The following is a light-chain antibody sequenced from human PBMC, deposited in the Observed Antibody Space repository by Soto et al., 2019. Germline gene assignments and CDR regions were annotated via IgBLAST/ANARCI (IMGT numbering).Light chain of an antibody. CDR3: AAWDDSLNGVV. V-gene: IGLV1-44*01. J-gene: IGLJ2*01. Sequence: LTQPPSASGTPGQRVTISCSGSSSNIGGNIVNWYQQLPGTAPKLLIFGNDQRPSWVPDRFSGSKSGTSASLAISGLQSEDEANYYCAAWDDSLNGVVFGGGTKSPS. CDR1: SSNIGGNI. CDR2: GND.